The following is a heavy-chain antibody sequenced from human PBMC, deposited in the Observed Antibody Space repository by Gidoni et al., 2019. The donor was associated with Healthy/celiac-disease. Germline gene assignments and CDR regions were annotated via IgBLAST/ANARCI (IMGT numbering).Heavy chain of an antibody. D-gene: IGHD2-2*01. CDR2: INSDGSST. J-gene: IGHJ6*02. Sequence: EVQLVESGGGLVQPGGSLRLSCAASGFTFSSYWMHWVRQAPGKGLVWVSRINSDGSSTSYADSVKGRFTISRDNAKNTLYLQMNSLRAEDTAVYYCARSPIVVVPAAIYYYYGMDVWGQGTTVTVSS. CDR1: GFTFSSYW. CDR3: ARSPIVVVPAAIYYYYGMDV. V-gene: IGHV3-74*01.